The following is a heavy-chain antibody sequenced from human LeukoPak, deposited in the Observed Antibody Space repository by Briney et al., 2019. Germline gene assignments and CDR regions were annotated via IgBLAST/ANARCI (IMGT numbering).Heavy chain of an antibody. CDR3: ARGGRPSSSGYYY. CDR2: IYYSGST. V-gene: IGHV4-31*03. D-gene: IGHD3-22*01. Sequence: SETLSLTCTVSGGSISSGGYYWSWIRQHPGKGLEWIGYIYYSGSTYYNPSLKSRVTISVDTSKNQFSLKLSSVTAADTAVYYCARGGRPSSSGYYYWGQGTLVTVSS. J-gene: IGHJ4*02. CDR1: GGSISSGGYY.